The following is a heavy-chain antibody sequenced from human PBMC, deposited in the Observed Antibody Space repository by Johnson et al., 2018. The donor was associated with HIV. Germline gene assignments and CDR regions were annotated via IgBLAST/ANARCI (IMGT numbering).Heavy chain of an antibody. D-gene: IGHD6-13*01. CDR2: ISWNSGSI. CDR3: AKDRSSWYPFDAFDI. J-gene: IGHJ3*02. CDR1: GFTFDDYA. Sequence: VQLVESGGGVVQPGGSLRLSCAASGFTFDDYAMHWVRQAPGKGLEWVSGISWNSGSIGYADSVKGRFTISRDNAKNSLYLQMNSLRAEDTALYYCAKDRSSWYPFDAFDIWGQGTMVTVSS. V-gene: IGHV3-9*01.